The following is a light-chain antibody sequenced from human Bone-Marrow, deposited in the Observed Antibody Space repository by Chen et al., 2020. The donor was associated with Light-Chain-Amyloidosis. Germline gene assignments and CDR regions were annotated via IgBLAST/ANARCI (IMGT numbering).Light chain of an antibody. CDR3: QQYGTSPLT. CDR2: GSS. J-gene: IGKJ4*01. V-gene: IGKV3-20*01. CDR1: QTISSNY. Sequence: EILLTQSPGTVSLSPGEGANLSCRASQTISSNYLTWYQQKFGQAPRLLIYGSSSRATGIPDRFTRSGSGTDFTLTIHRLEPEDFAMYYCQQYGTSPLTFGGGTKVEIK.